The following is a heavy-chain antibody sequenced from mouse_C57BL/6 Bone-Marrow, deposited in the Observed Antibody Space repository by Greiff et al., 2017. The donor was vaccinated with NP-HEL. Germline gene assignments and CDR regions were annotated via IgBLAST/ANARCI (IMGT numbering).Heavy chain of an antibody. CDR1: GFTFSSYA. J-gene: IGHJ2*01. D-gene: IGHD1-1*01. CDR2: ISDGGSYT. V-gene: IGHV5-4*03. CDR3: ARAYYYVSSDY. Sequence: EVMLVESGGGLVKPGGSLKLSCAASGFTFSSYAMSWVRQTPEKRLEWVATISDGGSYTYYPDNVKGRFTISRDNAKNNLYLQMSHLKSEDTAMYYCARAYYYVSSDYWGQGTTLTVSS.